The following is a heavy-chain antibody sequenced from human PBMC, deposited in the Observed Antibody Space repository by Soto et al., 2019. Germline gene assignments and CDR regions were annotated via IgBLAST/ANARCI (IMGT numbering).Heavy chain of an antibody. V-gene: IGHV4-61*08. D-gene: IGHD3-16*01. CDR2: IYYSGIT. Sequence: GTLSHTFVGSGGSVSRGDYFWCWSRQPKGKGLEWIGYIYYSGITNYKSSLKSRVTISIDTSKNQFSLDLSSVTAADTAAEDWSCDRAPTGEGALDIWGQGTMVTV. CDR1: GGSVSRGDYF. CDR3: SCDRAPTGEGALDI. J-gene: IGHJ3*02.